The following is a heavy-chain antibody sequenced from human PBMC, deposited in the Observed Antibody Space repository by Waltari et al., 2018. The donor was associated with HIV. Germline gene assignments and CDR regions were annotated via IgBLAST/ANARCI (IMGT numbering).Heavy chain of an antibody. CDR3: ARDRMVVIPPAPTWFDP. V-gene: IGHV3-48*01. CDR2: ISSNGDTK. Sequence: EVRLVESGGALVQPGVSLRVACAASGFSFSPYGMNWVRQAPGKGLEWISFISSNGDTKKYADSGRGRLTSSRDNAKNSLYLQMNSLRAEDTARYYCARDRMVVIPPAPTWFDPWGQGTLVNVSS. CDR1: GFSFSPYG. D-gene: IGHD2-2*01. J-gene: IGHJ5*02.